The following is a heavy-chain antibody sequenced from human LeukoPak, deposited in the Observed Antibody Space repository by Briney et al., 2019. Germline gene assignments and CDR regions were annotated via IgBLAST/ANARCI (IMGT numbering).Heavy chain of an antibody. CDR2: IKQDGSEK. D-gene: IGHD5-24*01. Sequence: GGSLRLSCAASGFTFSSYWMSWVRQAPGKGLEWVANIKQDGSEKYYVDSVKGRFTISRDNAKNSLHLQMNTLRAEDTAVYYCARERDGRFFDYWGQGTLVTVSS. CDR1: GFTFSSYW. J-gene: IGHJ4*02. CDR3: ARERDGRFFDY. V-gene: IGHV3-7*01.